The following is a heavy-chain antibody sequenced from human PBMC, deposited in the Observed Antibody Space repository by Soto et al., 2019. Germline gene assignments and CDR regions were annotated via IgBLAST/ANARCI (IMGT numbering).Heavy chain of an antibody. Sequence: SETLSLTCAVYGGSFSGYYWSWIRQSPGKGLEWIGEIHHSGGPKYNPSLKSRVTISADTSKNQFSLELSSVTAADTAVYYCASYGSGSYYNGYYFDYWGQGTLVTVSS. J-gene: IGHJ4*02. CDR3: ASYGSGSYYNGYYFDY. V-gene: IGHV4-34*01. CDR1: GGSFSGYY. CDR2: IHHSGGP. D-gene: IGHD3-10*01.